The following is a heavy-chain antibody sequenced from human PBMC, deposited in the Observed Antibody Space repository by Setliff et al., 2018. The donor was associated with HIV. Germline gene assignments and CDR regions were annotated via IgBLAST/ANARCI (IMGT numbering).Heavy chain of an antibody. J-gene: IGHJ6*03. Sequence: GASVKVSCKPSGYTFSNYDINWVRQAAGQGPEWMGWMNPDSRNTGYAQRFEGRVTLTWDTSISTAYLELSHLKSDDKAVYYCARARTDYYDRRRRSHYYIDVWARGATVTVSS. D-gene: IGHD3-22*01. CDR1: GYTFSNYD. V-gene: IGHV1-8*02. CDR3: ARARTDYYDRRRRSHYYIDV. CDR2: MNPDSRNT.